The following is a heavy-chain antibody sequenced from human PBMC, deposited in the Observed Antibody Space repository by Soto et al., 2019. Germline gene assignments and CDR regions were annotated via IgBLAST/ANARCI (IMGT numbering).Heavy chain of an antibody. D-gene: IGHD5-12*01. CDR3: ARSPYDGYGWWRYYYGMDV. J-gene: IGHJ6*02. CDR2: TYYRSKWYN. V-gene: IGHV6-1*01. Sequence: SQTLSLTCAISGDSVSSNSAAWYWIWQSPSRGLEWLGRTYYRSKWYNDYAVSEKSRITINPDTSKNQFSLQLNSVTPGDTGVYYCARSPYDGYGWWRYYYGMDVWGQGATVTVSS. CDR1: GDSVSSNSAA.